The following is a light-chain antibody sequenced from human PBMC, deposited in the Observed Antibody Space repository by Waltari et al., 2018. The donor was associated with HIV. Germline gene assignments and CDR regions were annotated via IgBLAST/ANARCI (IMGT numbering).Light chain of an antibody. CDR3: QQYKT. Sequence: DIQMTQSPSTLSASVGDRVTIACRASQSISSWLAWYQQKPGKAPKLLIYKASTLNTGVPTRFSGSGSGTEFTLTITNLQADDFATYYCQQYKTFGQGTKV. CDR2: KAS. J-gene: IGKJ1*01. CDR1: QSISSW. V-gene: IGKV1-5*03.